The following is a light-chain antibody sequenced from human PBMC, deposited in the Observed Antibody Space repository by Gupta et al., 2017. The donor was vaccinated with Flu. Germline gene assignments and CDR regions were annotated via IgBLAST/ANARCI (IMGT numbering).Light chain of an antibody. Sequence: DFKVPHPPPSLSASVGDRVTITCRASQVIRDFLNWYQQNPGKPPRLLIYAAISLHSGVSSRFSGSGTGTEFTLIITRVQPEDSSTYYCQQRDFTPGTFGQGTQVEIK. V-gene: IGKV1-39*01. CDR2: AAI. CDR1: QVIRDF. J-gene: IGKJ1*01. CDR3: QQRDFTPGT.